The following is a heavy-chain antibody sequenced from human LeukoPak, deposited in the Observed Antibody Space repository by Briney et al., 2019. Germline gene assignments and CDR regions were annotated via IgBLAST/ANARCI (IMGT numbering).Heavy chain of an antibody. CDR2: INPNSGGT. CDR3: ARDATFYYYDSSGFDY. CDR1: GYTFTGYY. Sequence: ASVKVSCKASGYTFTGYYMRWVRQAPGQGLEWMGWINPNSGGTNYAQKFQGRVTMTRDTSISTAYMELSRLRSDDTAVYYCARDATFYYYDSSGFDYWGQGTLVTVSS. V-gene: IGHV1-2*02. J-gene: IGHJ4*02. D-gene: IGHD3-22*01.